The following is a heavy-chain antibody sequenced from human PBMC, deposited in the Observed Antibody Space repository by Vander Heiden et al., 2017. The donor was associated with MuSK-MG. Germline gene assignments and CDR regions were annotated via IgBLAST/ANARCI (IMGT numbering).Heavy chain of an antibody. CDR1: GYTFTSYG. CDR3: ATSYRGYEAEKYFQH. D-gene: IGHD1-1*01. J-gene: IGHJ1*01. Sequence: QVQLVQSGAEVKKPGASVKVSCKAAGYTFTSYGISWVRQATGQGLEWMGWISAYNGNTNYAQKLQGRVTMTTDTSTSTAYMELSSLRSDDTAVYYCATSYRGYEAEKYFQHWGQGTLVPVS. CDR2: ISAYNGNT. V-gene: IGHV1-18*01.